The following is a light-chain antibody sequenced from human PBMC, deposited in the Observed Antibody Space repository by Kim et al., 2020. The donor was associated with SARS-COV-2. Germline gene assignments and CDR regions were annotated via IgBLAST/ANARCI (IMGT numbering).Light chain of an antibody. CDR2: KAS. CDR3: QQYNNYPLT. CDR1: QSINSW. J-gene: IGKJ2*01. V-gene: IGKV1-5*03. Sequence: DIQMTQSPSTLSASVGDRVTITCRASQSINSWLAWYQQKQGKAPKLLVYKASSLESGVPSRFSGSGSGTEFTLTIRNLQPDDFATYYCQQYNNYPLTFGQGTKLEI.